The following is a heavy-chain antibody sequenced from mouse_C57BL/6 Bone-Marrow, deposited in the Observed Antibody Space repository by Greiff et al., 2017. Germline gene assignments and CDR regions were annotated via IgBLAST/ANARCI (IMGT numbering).Heavy chain of an antibody. V-gene: IGHV1-55*01. Sequence: QVQLKQPGAELVKPGASVKMSCKASGYTFTSYWITWVKQRPGQGLEWIGDIYPGSGSTNYNEKFKSKATLTVDTSSSTAYMQLSSLTSEDSAVYYCASETAQATRFDVWGKGTTVTVSS. CDR2: IYPGSGST. CDR3: ASETAQATRFDV. D-gene: IGHD3-2*02. CDR1: GYTFTSYW. J-gene: IGHJ1*03.